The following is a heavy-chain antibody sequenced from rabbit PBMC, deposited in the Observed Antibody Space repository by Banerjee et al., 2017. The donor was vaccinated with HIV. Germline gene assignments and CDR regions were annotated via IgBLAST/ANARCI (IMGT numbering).Heavy chain of an antibody. D-gene: IGHD2-1*01. V-gene: IGHV1S45*01. J-gene: IGHJ2*01. Sequence: QQQLVESGGGLVKPGASLTLTCKASGFTLSSYWMYWVRQTPGKGLEWIACIYAGSSGSTWYASWAKGRFTISSNTNQNTVSLQMTSLTAADTATYFCGRSADDYGGAIDPWGPGTLVTVS. CDR1: GFTLSSYW. CDR2: IYAGSSGST. CDR3: GRSADDYGGAIDP.